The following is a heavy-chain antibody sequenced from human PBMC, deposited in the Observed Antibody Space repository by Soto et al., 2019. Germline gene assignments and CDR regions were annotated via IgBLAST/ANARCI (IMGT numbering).Heavy chain of an antibody. Sequence: SGPTLVNPTQTLTLTCTFSGFSLSTSRVGVGWIRQPPGKALEWLAVIYWDDDKRYSPSLKTRLAITKDTSKNQVVLTMTNLDPVDTATYFCAHSPGGILVAGRPFHVWGQGTLVTVSS. CDR1: GFSLSTSRVG. CDR3: AHSPGGILVAGRPFHV. J-gene: IGHJ3*01. CDR2: IYWDDDK. V-gene: IGHV2-5*02. D-gene: IGHD6-19*01.